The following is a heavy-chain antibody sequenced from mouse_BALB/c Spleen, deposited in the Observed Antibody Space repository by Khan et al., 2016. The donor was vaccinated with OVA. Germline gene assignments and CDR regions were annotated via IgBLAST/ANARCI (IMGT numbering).Heavy chain of an antibody. J-gene: IGHJ3*01. D-gene: IGHD2-3*01. CDR1: GFNIKDYY. CDR2: IDPENGNT. V-gene: IGHV14-1*02. CDR3: VRDGYSPWFAY. Sequence: VQLQQSGAELVRPGALVNLSCKASGFNIKDYYMHWVKQRPEQGLEWIGWIDPENGNTIYDPKFQGKASITSDTSTNTAYLQLSSLKSEDTAVYYFVRDGYSPWFAYWGQGTLVTGSA.